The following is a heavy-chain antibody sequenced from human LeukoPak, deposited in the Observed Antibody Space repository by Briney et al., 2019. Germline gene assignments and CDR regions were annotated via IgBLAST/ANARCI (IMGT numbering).Heavy chain of an antibody. V-gene: IGHV4-59*01. CDR3: ARGGDPHYGMDV. J-gene: IGHJ6*02. CDR1: GGSISSYY. D-gene: IGHD2-21*01. Sequence: SETLSLTCTVSGGSISSYYWSWIRQPPGKGLEWIGNIYYSGSTNYNPSLRSRVTISVNTSKNQCSLKLSSVTAADTAVYYCARGGDPHYGMDVWGQGTTVTVSS. CDR2: IYYSGST.